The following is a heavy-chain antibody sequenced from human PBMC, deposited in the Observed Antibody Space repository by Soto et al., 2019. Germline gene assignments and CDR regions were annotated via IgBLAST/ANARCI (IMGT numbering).Heavy chain of an antibody. D-gene: IGHD1-26*01. Sequence: QVQLVESGGGVVQPGRSLRLSCAASGFTFSSYAMHWVRQAPGKGLEWVAVISYDGSNKYYADSVKGRFTISRDNSKNTLYLQMNSLRAEDTDVYYCARFEAEEWELLADYWGQGTLVTVSS. CDR2: ISYDGSNK. V-gene: IGHV3-30-3*01. CDR3: ARFEAEEWELLADY. J-gene: IGHJ4*02. CDR1: GFTFSSYA.